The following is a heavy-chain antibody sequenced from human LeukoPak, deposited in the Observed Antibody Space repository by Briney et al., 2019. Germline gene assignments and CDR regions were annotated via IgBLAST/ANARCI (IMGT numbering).Heavy chain of an antibody. CDR3: AREGQNPNAFDI. V-gene: IGHV3-23*01. J-gene: IGHJ3*02. CDR2: FSGSGGST. CDR1: GFTFSSYA. Sequence: PGGSLRLSCAASGFTFSSYAMSWVRQAPGKGLECISGFSGSGGSTYYADSVKGRFTISRDNSKNTLYLQMNSLRAEDTAVYYCAREGQNPNAFDIWGQGTMVTVSS.